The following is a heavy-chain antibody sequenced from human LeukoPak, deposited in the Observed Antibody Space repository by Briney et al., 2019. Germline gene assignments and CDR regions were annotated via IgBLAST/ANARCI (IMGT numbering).Heavy chain of an antibody. CDR2: IYSGGST. Sequence: PRGSLRLSCAASGFTVSTNYMSWVRQAPGRGLEWVSVIYSGGSTYYADSVKGRFTISRDNSKSTLYLQMNSLRAEDTAVYYCTRPHDYWGQGTLVTVSS. V-gene: IGHV3-53*01. CDR3: TRPHDY. CDR1: GFTVSTNY. J-gene: IGHJ4*02.